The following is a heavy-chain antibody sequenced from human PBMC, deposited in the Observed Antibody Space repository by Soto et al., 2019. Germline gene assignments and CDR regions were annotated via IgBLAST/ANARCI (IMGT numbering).Heavy chain of an antibody. CDR3: ARDLFTRLGWFDP. J-gene: IGHJ5*02. D-gene: IGHD3-16*01. CDR2: ISYDGSKK. V-gene: IGHV3-30-3*01. Sequence: QVQLVESGGGVVQPGRSLRLSCAASGFTFSSYAMHWVRQAPGKGLEWVAVISYDGSKKYYADSVKGRFTISRDNSKNTLYLQMNSLRAEDTAVYYCARDLFTRLGWFDPWGQGTLVTVSS. CDR1: GFTFSSYA.